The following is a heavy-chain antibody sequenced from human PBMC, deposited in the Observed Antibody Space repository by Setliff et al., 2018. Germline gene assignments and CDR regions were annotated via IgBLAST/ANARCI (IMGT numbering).Heavy chain of an antibody. D-gene: IGHD3-22*01. Sequence: ASETLSLTCAVYGVSFSGHHWCWIRQPPWKGLEWIGEINHSGSANYNPSLKSRVTISLDTSKNQFSLKLSSVNAADTAVYYCARRQDYDSSGGNCYFGYWGQGTLVTVSS. CDR2: INHSGSA. V-gene: IGHV4-34*01. J-gene: IGHJ4*02. CDR1: GVSFSGHH. CDR3: ARRQDYDSSGGNCYFGY.